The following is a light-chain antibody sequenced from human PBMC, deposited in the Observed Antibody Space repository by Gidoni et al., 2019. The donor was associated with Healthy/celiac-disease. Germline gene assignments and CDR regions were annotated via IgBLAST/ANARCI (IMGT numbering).Light chain of an antibody. CDR2: DAS. V-gene: IGKV1-5*01. Sequence: DIHMTQSPSTLSASVGDRVTITCRASQSISSWLAWYQQKPGKAPKLLIYDASRLESGVPSRFSGSGSGTEFTLTISSLQPDDFATYYCQQYNSFTWTFGQGTKVEIK. CDR1: QSISSW. CDR3: QQYNSFTWT. J-gene: IGKJ1*01.